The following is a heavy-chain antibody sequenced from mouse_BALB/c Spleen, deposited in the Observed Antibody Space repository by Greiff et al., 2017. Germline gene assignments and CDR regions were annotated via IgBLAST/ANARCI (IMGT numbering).Heavy chain of an antibody. CDR1: GYTFISYY. J-gene: IGHJ4*01. CDR3: ARGDYYGSSYYAMDY. CDR2: IYPGDGST. Sequence: QVQLQQSGPELVKPGASVKMSCKASGYTFISYYIHWVKQRPGQGLEWIGWIYPGDGSTKYNEKFKGKTTLTADKSSSTAYMLLSSLTSEDSAIYFCARGDYYGSSYYAMDYWGQGTSVTVSS. D-gene: IGHD1-1*01. V-gene: IGHV1S56*01.